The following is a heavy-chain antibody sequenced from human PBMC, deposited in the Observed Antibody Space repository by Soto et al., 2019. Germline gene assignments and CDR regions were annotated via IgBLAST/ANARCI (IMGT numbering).Heavy chain of an antibody. CDR2: VSDGGRST. V-gene: IGHV3-23*01. Sequence: EVQLLESGGGLVQPGGSLRLSCAASGFTFSNYAMTWVRQAPGKGLGWVSGVSDGGRSTYYADSVKGRFTISRDNSKNMLYLQMNSLRGDDTAVYYCAQRGGSGYYGAFDYWGQGALVTVSS. J-gene: IGHJ4*02. CDR3: AQRGGSGYYGAFDY. D-gene: IGHD3-22*01. CDR1: GFTFSNYA.